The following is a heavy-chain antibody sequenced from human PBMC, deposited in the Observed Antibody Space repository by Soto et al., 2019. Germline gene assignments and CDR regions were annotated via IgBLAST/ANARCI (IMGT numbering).Heavy chain of an antibody. Sequence: QVQLQESGPGLVKPSETLSLSCTVSGGSISSYYWSWFRQSPGKRMEWIGYVHHSWGSSYNPSLQSRVAISLDTSKRQFSLKVTSVTATDTAVHYCARQGFGPLHGLVDVWGQGTTVTVSS. V-gene: IGHV4-59*08. CDR2: VHHSWGS. CDR1: GGSISSYY. CDR3: ARQGFGPLHGLVDV. D-gene: IGHD3-10*01. J-gene: IGHJ6*02.